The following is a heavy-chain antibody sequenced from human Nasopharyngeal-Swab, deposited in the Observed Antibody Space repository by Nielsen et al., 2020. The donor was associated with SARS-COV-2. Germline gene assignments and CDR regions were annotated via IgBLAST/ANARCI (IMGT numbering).Heavy chain of an antibody. D-gene: IGHD1-7*01. CDR3: ASAVIFGDWNYSWYYYYMDV. CDR2: INPILGIA. V-gene: IGHV1-69*10. CDR1: GWTFSSYA. J-gene: IGHJ6*03. Sequence: SVTVSCQASGWTFSSYAVSWVRQPPGQGLEWMGGINPILGIANYAQKYQGRVTITAEKSTSTAYMELSSLRSEDTAVYYCASAVIFGDWNYSWYYYYMDVWGKGTTVTVSS.